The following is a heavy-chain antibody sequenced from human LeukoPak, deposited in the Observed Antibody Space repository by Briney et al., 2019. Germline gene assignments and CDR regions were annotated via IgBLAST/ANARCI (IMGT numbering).Heavy chain of an antibody. Sequence: ASVKVSCKASGGTFSSYAISWVRQAPGQGLEWMGGIIPIFGTANYAQKFQGRVTITADESTSTAYMELSSLRSEDTAVYYCARANPRGSYPYYFDYWGQGTLVTVS. D-gene: IGHD1-26*01. CDR2: IIPIFGTA. CDR1: GGTFSSYA. V-gene: IGHV1-69*13. CDR3: ARANPRGSYPYYFDY. J-gene: IGHJ4*02.